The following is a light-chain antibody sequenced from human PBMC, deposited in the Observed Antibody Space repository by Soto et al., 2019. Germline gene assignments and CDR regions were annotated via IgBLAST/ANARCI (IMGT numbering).Light chain of an antibody. Sequence: DIQMTQSPSSLSASVGDRVTITCRASQDISNYLAWYQQKPGKAPKHLIYAASTLQSVVPSRFSGDRSGTDFTLTISSLQPEDVATYYCQKYDIVPWTFGQGTKVEI. CDR2: AAS. V-gene: IGKV1-27*01. CDR3: QKYDIVPWT. CDR1: QDISNY. J-gene: IGKJ1*01.